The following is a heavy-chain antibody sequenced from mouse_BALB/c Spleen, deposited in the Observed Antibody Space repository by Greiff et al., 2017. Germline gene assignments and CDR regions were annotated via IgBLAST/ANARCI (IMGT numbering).Heavy chain of an antibody. CDR1: GYTFSSYW. CDR3: AGGGPCGDCRYWYFDV. CDR2: ILPGSGST. D-gene: IGHD2-13*01. Sequence: QVQLQQSGAELMKPGASVKISCKATGYTFSSYWIEWVKQRPGHGLEWIGEILPGSGSTNYNEKFKGKATFTAETSSNTAYMQLSSLTSEDSAVYYGAGGGPCGDCRYWYFDVWGAGTTVTVSS. V-gene: IGHV1-9*01. J-gene: IGHJ1*01.